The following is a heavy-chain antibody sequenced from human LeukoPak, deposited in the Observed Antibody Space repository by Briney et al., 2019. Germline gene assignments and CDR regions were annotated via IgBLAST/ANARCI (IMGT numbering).Heavy chain of an antibody. CDR3: ARDFGSGWRGSGGPSDY. D-gene: IGHD6-19*01. Sequence: ASVKVSCKASGYTFTSYGISWVRQAPGQGLEWMGWISAYNGNTNYAQKLQGRVTMTTDTSTSTAYMELRSLRSDDTAVYYCARDFGSGWRGSGGPSDYWGQGTLVTVSS. V-gene: IGHV1-18*01. J-gene: IGHJ4*02. CDR1: GYTFTSYG. CDR2: ISAYNGNT.